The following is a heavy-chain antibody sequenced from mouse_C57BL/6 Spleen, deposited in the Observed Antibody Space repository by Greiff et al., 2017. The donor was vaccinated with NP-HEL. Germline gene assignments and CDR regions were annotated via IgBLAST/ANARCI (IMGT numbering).Heavy chain of an antibody. CDR2: ISDGGSYT. V-gene: IGHV5-4*01. CDR1: GFTFSSYA. J-gene: IGHJ3*01. CDR3: ARAGDKAWFAY. Sequence: EVQRVESGGGLVKPGGSLKLSCAASGFTFSSYAMSWVRQTPEKRLEWVATISDGGSYTYYPDNVKGRFTISRDNAKNNLYLQMSHLKSEDTAMYYCARAGDKAWFAYWGQGTLVTVSA.